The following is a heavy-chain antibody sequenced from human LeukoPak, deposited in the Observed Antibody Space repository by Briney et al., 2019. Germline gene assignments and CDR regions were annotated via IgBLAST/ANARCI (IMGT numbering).Heavy chain of an antibody. CDR1: GFTFSSSA. CDR3: AKAGCSSSSCYIDY. V-gene: IGHV3-23*01. Sequence: PGGSLRLSCTASGFTFSSSAMSWVRQAPGKGLEWVSGISGSGGSTYYADSAKGLFTISRDNSKNTLYLQMNSLRAEDTAVYYCAKAGCSSSSCYIDYWGQGTLVTVSS. J-gene: IGHJ4*02. CDR2: ISGSGGST. D-gene: IGHD2-2*02.